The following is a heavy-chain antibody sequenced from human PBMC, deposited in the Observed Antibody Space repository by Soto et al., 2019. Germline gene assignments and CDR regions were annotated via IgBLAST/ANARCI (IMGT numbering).Heavy chain of an antibody. Sequence: PGGSLRLSCAASGFTFSSYAMSWVRQAPGKGLEWVSAISGSGGSTYYADSVKGRFTISRDNSKNTLYLQMNSLRAEDTAVYYFSSYRGYNYYYGIYVRGQRTTVPVS. CDR2: ISGSGGST. J-gene: IGHJ6*02. CDR1: GFTFSSYA. CDR3: SSYRGYNYYYGIYV. V-gene: IGHV3-23*01. D-gene: IGHD3-22*01.